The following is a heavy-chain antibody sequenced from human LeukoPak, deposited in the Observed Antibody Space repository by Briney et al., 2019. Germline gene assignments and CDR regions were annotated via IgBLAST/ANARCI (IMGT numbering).Heavy chain of an antibody. Sequence: ASVKVSCKASGYTFTSYGISWVRQAPGQGLEWMGWISAYNGNTNYAQKLQGRVTMTTDTSTSTDYMELRSLRSDDTAVYYCARNVDTAMVPPDPWGQGTLVTVSS. D-gene: IGHD5-18*01. CDR2: ISAYNGNT. J-gene: IGHJ5*02. CDR1: GYTFTSYG. V-gene: IGHV1-18*01. CDR3: ARNVDTAMVPPDP.